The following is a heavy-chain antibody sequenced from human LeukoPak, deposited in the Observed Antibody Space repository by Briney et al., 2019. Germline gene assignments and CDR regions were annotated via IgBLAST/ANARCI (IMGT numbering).Heavy chain of an antibody. CDR2: ISSSSSYI. V-gene: IGHV3-21*01. CDR3: ARDSSEHDAFDI. CDR1: GFTFSSYS. J-gene: IGHJ3*02. D-gene: IGHD6-25*01. Sequence: PGRSLRLSCAAYGFTFSSYSMNWVRQAPGKGLEWVSSISSSSSYIYYADSVKGRFTISRDNAKNSLYLQMNSLRAEDTAVYYCARDSSEHDAFDIWGQGTMVTVSS.